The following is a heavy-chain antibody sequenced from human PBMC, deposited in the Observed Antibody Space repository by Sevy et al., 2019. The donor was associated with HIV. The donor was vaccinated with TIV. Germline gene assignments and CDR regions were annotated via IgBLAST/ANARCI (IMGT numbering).Heavy chain of an antibody. CDR1: GDSISGYD. CDR2: IYYNGRT. CDR3: ARAWSGEYYAMDV. V-gene: IGHV4-59*01. Sequence: GSLRLSCTVSGDSISGYDWSWIRQPPGKGLQWIGYIYYNGRTNYNPSLKRRVTISEVTSKNQFSLRLTSVTAADTAVYYCARAWSGEYYAMDVWGQGTTVTVSS. J-gene: IGHJ6*02. D-gene: IGHD3-3*01.